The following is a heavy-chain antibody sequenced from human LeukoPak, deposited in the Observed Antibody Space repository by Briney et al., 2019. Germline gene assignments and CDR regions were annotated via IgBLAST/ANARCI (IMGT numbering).Heavy chain of an antibody. Sequence: GGSLRLSCAASGFTFSDYYMSWIRQAPGKGLEWVSYISSSGSTIYYADSVKGRFTISRDNAKNSRYLQMNSLRAEDTAVYYCARTKTVTTEDYYYYYYMDVWGKGTTVTVSS. CDR1: GFTFSDYY. CDR2: ISSSGSTI. D-gene: IGHD4-11*01. V-gene: IGHV3-11*01. CDR3: ARTKTVTTEDYYYYYYMDV. J-gene: IGHJ6*03.